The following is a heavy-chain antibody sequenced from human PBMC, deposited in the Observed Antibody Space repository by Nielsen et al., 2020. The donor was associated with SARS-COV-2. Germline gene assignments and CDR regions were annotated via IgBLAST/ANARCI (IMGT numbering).Heavy chain of an antibody. D-gene: IGHD6-13*01. V-gene: IGHV1-46*01. CDR1: GYTFTSYY. J-gene: IGHJ3*02. CDR3: ASRHPSSSSLALDI. CDR2: INPSGGST. Sequence: ASVKVSCKASGYTFTSYYMHWVRQAPGQGLEWMGVINPSGGSTSYAQKFQGRVNMTRDTSTSTVYMEVSSLSSEDTAVYYCASRHPSSSSLALDIWGQGTMVTVSS.